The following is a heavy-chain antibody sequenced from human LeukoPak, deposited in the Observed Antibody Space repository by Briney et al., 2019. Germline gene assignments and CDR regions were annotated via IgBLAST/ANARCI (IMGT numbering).Heavy chain of an antibody. CDR2: ISSSSSYI. CDR1: GFTFSSYS. V-gene: IGHV3-21*01. CDR3: ARDLRGDYGADY. J-gene: IGHJ4*02. D-gene: IGHD4-17*01. Sequence: GGSLRLSCAASGFTFSSYSMNWVRQAPGKGLEWVSSISSSSSYIYYADSVKGRFTISRDNAKNSLYLQMNSLRAEDTAVYYCARDLRGDYGADYWGQGTLVTVSS.